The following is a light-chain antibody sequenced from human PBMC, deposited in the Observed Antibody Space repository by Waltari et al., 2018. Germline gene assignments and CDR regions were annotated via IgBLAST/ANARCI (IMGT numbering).Light chain of an antibody. Sequence: AIRMTQSPSSFSASTGDRVTITCRASQGISSYLAWYQQKPGQAPKLLIYAASPLQSGVPSRFSGSGSGTDFTLTISCLQSEDFATYYCQQYYSYPRTFGQGTKVEIK. V-gene: IGKV1-8*01. CDR1: QGISSY. CDR3: QQYYSYPRT. CDR2: AAS. J-gene: IGKJ1*01.